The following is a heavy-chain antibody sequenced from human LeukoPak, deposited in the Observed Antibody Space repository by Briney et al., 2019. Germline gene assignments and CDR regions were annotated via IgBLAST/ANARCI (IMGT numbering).Heavy chain of an antibody. CDR2: IYYSGST. D-gene: IGHD3-9*01. CDR1: GGSISSSSYY. J-gene: IGHJ5*02. CDR3: ARVIWYYDILTGSQNWFDP. V-gene: IGHV4-39*01. Sequence: SETLSLTCTVSGGSISSSSYYWGWIRQPPGKGLEWIGSIYYSGSTYYNPSLKSRVTISVDTSKNQFSLKLSSVTAADTAVYYCARVIWYYDILTGSQNWFDPWGQGTLVTVSS.